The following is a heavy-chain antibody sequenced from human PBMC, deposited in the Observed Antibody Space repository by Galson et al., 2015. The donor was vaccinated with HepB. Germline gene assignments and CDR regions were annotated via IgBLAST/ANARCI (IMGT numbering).Heavy chain of an antibody. J-gene: IGHJ4*02. CDR3: ARGYCSSTSCHPNDY. Sequence: QSGAEVKKPGASVKVSCKASGGTFSSEAISWVRQAPGQGLEWMGGIIPNFGTANYAQKFQGRVTITADESTSTAYMELSSLRSEDTAVYYCARGYCSSTSCHPNDYWGQGTLVTVSS. V-gene: IGHV1-69*13. D-gene: IGHD2-2*01. CDR2: IIPNFGTA. CDR1: GGTFSSEA.